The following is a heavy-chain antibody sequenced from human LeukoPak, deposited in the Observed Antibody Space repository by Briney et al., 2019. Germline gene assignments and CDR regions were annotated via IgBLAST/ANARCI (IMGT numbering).Heavy chain of an antibody. CDR3: ARDRAPDDYGDYIFLH. J-gene: IGHJ4*02. Sequence: GASVKVSCKASGGTFSSYAISWVRQAPGQGLEWMGRIIPILGIANYAQKFQGRVTITADKSTSTAYMELSSLRSEDTAVYYCARDRAPDDYGDYIFLHWGQGTLVTVSS. V-gene: IGHV1-69*04. D-gene: IGHD4-17*01. CDR1: GGTFSSYA. CDR2: IIPILGIA.